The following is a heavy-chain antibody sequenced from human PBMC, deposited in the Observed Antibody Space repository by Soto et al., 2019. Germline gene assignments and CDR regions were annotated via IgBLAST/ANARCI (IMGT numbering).Heavy chain of an antibody. Sequence: QVQLQESGPGLVKPSQTLSLTCTVSGGSISSGGYYWSWIRQHPGKGLEWIGYIYYSGSTYYNPSLKSRVTISVDTSKNLFSLNLSSVTAADTAVYYCARDVILTTTTRYYDFWSGYHAFYGMDVWGQGTTVTVSS. CDR1: GGSISSGGYY. V-gene: IGHV4-31*03. CDR2: IYYSGST. CDR3: ARDVILTTTTRYYDFWSGYHAFYGMDV. J-gene: IGHJ6*02. D-gene: IGHD3-3*01.